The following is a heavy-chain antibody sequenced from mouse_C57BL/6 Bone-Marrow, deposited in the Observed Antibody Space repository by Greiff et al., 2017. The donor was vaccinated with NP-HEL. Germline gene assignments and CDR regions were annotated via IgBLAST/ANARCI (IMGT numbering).Heavy chain of an antibody. D-gene: IGHD2-5*01. CDR3: ARLRYSNYPCYFDY. CDR2: IYPGDGDT. V-gene: IGHV1-82*01. Sequence: QVQLQQSGPELVKPGASVKISCKASGYAFSSSWMNWVKQRPGKGLEWIGRIYPGDGDTNYNGKFKGKATLTADKSSSTAYMQLSSLTSEVSAVYFCARLRYSNYPCYFDYWGQGTTLTVSS. CDR1: GYAFSSSW. J-gene: IGHJ2*01.